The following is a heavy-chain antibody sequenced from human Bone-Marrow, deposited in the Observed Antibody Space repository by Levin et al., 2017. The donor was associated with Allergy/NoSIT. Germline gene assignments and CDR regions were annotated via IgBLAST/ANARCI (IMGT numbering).Heavy chain of an antibody. Sequence: SCAASGFTFNVYYMNWVRQAPGKGLEWVSSISGNGRYIYYGDSVKGRFTISRDNAKNSLFLQMNTLRAEDTAVYYCARHRPGGDDYQYGMDVWGQGTTVTVSS. D-gene: IGHD2-21*02. CDR3: ARHRPGGDDYQYGMDV. V-gene: IGHV3-21*01. J-gene: IGHJ6*02. CDR2: ISGNGRYI. CDR1: GFTFNVYY.